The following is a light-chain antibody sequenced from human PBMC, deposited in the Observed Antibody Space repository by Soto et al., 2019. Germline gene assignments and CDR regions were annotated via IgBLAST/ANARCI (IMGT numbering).Light chain of an antibody. J-gene: IGLJ1*01. CDR1: NSDVGSHIL. Sequence: QSVLTQPASVSGSPGQSINTSCTGINSDVGSHILVSWYQQYSGQAPKVIIYEDSKRPSGVSHRFSGSKSDNTASLTISGLQTEDEADYYCISFTSRHIYVFGTGTKVTVL. CDR3: ISFTSRHIYV. CDR2: EDS. V-gene: IGLV2-14*02.